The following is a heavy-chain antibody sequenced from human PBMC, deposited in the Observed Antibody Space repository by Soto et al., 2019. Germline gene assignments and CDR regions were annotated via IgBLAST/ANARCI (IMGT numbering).Heavy chain of an antibody. V-gene: IGHV1-3*01. CDR1: GYTFTSYA. CDR3: AARDGNVFSDAFDI. CDR2: INAGNGNT. Sequence: QVQLVQSGAEVKKPGASVKVSCKASGYTFTSYAMHWVRQAPGQSLEWMGWINAGNGNTKYSQKFQGRVTITRDTSASTAYMELSSLRSEDTAVYYCAARDGNVFSDAFDIWGQGTMVTVSS. J-gene: IGHJ3*02.